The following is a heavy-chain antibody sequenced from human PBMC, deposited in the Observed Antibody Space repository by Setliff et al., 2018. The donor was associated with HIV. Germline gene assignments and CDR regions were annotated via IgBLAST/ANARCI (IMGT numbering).Heavy chain of an antibody. Sequence: GSLRLSCATSGFTFSNFWMTWVRQAPGKGLEWVANIKEDGSETFYVDSVKGRFTMSRDNAKNLVYLEMNSLKVEDTAVYYCARDATRGGDFDFWGQGTLVTAPQ. D-gene: IGHD1-26*01. CDR3: ARDATRGGDFDF. CDR1: GFTFSNFW. V-gene: IGHV3-7*01. J-gene: IGHJ4*02. CDR2: IKEDGSET.